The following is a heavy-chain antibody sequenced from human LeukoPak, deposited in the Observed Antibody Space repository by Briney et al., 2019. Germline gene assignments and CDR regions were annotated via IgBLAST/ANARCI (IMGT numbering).Heavy chain of an antibody. J-gene: IGHJ4*02. CDR2: IYYSGST. CDR1: GVSFSSYY. Sequence: KTSETLSLTCTVSGVSFSSYYWSWIRQPPGKGLEWIGYIYYSGSTNYNPSLKSRVTISVDTSKNQFSLQLSSVTAADTAMYYCAREVKDGDGRFDHWGQGTLVTVSS. D-gene: IGHD2-15*01. V-gene: IGHV4-59*01. CDR3: AREVKDGDGRFDH.